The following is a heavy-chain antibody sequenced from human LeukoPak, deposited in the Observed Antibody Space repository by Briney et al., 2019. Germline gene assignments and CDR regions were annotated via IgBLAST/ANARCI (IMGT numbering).Heavy chain of an antibody. Sequence: SETLSLTCTVSGGSISSYYWSWIRQPPGKGLEWIGYIYYSGSTNYNPSLKSRVTISVDTSKNQFSLKLSSVTAADTAVCYCARVPSIHYYYYMDVWGKGTTVTISS. CDR3: ARVPSIHYYYYMDV. V-gene: IGHV4-59*01. D-gene: IGHD2/OR15-2a*01. CDR2: IYYSGST. J-gene: IGHJ6*03. CDR1: GGSISSYY.